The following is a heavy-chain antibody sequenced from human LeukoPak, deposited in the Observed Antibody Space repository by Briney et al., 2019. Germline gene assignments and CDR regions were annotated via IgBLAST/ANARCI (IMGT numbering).Heavy chain of an antibody. CDR2: MNPNSGNT. V-gene: IGHV1-8*02. CDR3: ARVISSGWNYYYYYGMDV. Sequence: ASVKVSCKASGYTFTGYYMHWVRQAPGQGLEWMGWMNPNSGNTGYAQKFQGRVTMTRNTSISTAYMELSSLRSEDTAVYYCARVISSGWNYYYYYGMDVWGQGTTVTVSS. D-gene: IGHD6-19*01. J-gene: IGHJ6*02. CDR1: GYTFTGYY.